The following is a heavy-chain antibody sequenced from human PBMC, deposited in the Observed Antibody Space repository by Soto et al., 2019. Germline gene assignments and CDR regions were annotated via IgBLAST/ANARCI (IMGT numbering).Heavy chain of an antibody. CDR2: IVPLFGTT. Sequence: QVQLVQSGAEVRRTGSSVKVSCKASGGSFSYYAFSWVRQGPGQGLEWMGGIVPLFGTTKYAQTFQGRVTITADESTKIVYMELSSLRSEDTAVYYCARSGEAYYDVLTDYYKGSWFDPWGQGTLVTVSS. CDR3: ARSGEAYYDVLTDYYKGSWFDP. J-gene: IGHJ5*02. CDR1: GGSFSYYA. D-gene: IGHD3-9*01. V-gene: IGHV1-69*01.